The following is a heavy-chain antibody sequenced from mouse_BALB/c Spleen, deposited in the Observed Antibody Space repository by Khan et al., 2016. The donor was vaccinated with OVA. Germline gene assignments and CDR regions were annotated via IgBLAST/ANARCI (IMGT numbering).Heavy chain of an antibody. V-gene: IGHV5-12*02. CDR1: GFTFSDYY. D-gene: IGHD2-3*01. J-gene: IGHJ3*01. CDR3: AREGDDGGLAY. CDR2: LSNRGTTT. Sequence: EVELVESGGGLVQPGGSLKLSCATSGFTFSDYYMYWVRQTPEKRLEWVAYLSNRGTTTYYPDTVRGRFTISRDNAKNTLYLQMSRLASEDTAVYYGAREGDDGGLAYWGQGTLVTVSA.